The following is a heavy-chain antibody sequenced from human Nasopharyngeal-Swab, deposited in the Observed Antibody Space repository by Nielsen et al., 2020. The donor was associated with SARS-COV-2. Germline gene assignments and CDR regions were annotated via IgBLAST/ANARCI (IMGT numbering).Heavy chain of an antibody. D-gene: IGHD5-24*01. V-gene: IGHV3-11*04. CDR2: ISSSGSTI. CDR3: ARLRDGYNYAIDY. J-gene: IGHJ4*02. CDR1: GFTFSDYY. Sequence: GESLKISCAASGFTFSDYYMSWIRQAPGKGLEWVSYISSSGSTIYYADSVKGRFTISRDNAKNSLYLQMNSLRAEDTAVYYCARLRDGYNYAIDYWGQGTLVTVSS.